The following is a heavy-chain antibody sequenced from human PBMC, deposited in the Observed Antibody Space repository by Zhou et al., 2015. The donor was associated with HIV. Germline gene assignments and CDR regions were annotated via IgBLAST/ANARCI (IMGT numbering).Heavy chain of an antibody. CDR2: IIPILGIA. J-gene: IGHJ4*02. V-gene: IGHV1-69*08. Sequence: QVQLVQSGAEVKKPGSSVKVSCKASGGTFSSYTISWVRQAPGQGLEWMGRIIPILGIANYAQKFQGRVTITADKSTSTAYMELSSLRSEDTAVYYCARDQGYYGSGRYTTFDYWGQGTLVTVSS. CDR1: GGTFSSYT. D-gene: IGHD3-10*01. CDR3: ARDQGYYGSGRYTTFDY.